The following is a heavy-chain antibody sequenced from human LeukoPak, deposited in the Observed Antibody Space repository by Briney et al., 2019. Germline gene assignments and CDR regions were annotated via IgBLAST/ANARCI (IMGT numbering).Heavy chain of an antibody. CDR2: ISAYNGNT. Sequence: GASVKVSCKASGYTFTSYGISWVRQAPGQGLEWVGWISAYNGNTNYAQKLQGRVTMTTDTSTSTAYMELRSLRSDDTAVYYCARDRPYCGGDCYSDYWGQGTLVTVSS. CDR3: ARDRPYCGGDCYSDY. D-gene: IGHD2-21*01. CDR1: GYTFTSYG. J-gene: IGHJ4*02. V-gene: IGHV1-18*01.